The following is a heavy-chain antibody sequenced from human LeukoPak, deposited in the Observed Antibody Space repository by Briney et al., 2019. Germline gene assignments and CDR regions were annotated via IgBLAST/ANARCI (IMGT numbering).Heavy chain of an antibody. CDR3: AKGPVSGIVGVTTLDY. D-gene: IGHD1-26*01. CDR1: GFTFSNYA. CDR2: ISGSTGST. J-gene: IGHJ4*02. V-gene: IGHV3-23*01. Sequence: GGSLRLSCAASGFTFSNYAMNWVRQAPGKGLEWVSLISGSTGSTYYADSVKGRFSISRDNSKNTIYLQMNSLRAEDTAVYYCAKGPVSGIVGVTTLDYWGQGTLVTVSS.